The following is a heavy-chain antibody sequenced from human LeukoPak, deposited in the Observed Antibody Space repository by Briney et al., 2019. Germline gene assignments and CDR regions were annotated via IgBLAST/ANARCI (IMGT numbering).Heavy chain of an antibody. CDR1: GFTFSSYG. V-gene: IGHV3-30*03. D-gene: IGHD6-13*01. CDR2: ISYDGTNK. J-gene: IGHJ6*02. CDR3: AREPQVIAAAGTRHYGMDV. Sequence: GRSLRLSCAASGFTFSSYGMHWVRQAPGKGLEWVAVISYDGTNKYYADSVKGRFTISRDNSKNTLYLQMNSLRAEDTAVYYCAREPQVIAAAGTRHYGMDVWGQGTMVTVSS.